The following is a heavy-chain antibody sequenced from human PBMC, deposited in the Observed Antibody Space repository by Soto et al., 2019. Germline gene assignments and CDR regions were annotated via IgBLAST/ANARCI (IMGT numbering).Heavy chain of an antibody. J-gene: IGHJ4*02. CDR1: GGSISSYY. V-gene: IGHV4-59*01. CDR3: ARESYDHARRYFDY. CDR2: IYYSGST. Sequence: SKTLSLTCTVSGGSISSYYWSWIRQPPGKGLEWIGYIYYSGSTNYNPSLKSRATISVDTSKNQFSLKLSSVTAADTPVYYCARESYDHARRYFDYWGQGTLVTVSS. D-gene: IGHD3-16*01.